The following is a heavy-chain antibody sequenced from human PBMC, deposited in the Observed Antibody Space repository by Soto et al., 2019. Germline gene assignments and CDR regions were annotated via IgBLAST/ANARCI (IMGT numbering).Heavy chain of an antibody. CDR1: GFTFDDYA. Sequence: EVQLVESGGSVIRPGGSLTLSCAASGFTFDDYAMTWVRQAPGKGLEWVAGVNWNGGITTYADSVKGRFTISRDNAKNSLSLQMNSLAGEDTALYYCAGAQWAAYYFDYWGQGALVTVSS. CDR2: VNWNGGIT. CDR3: AGAQWAAYYFDY. D-gene: IGHD1-26*01. J-gene: IGHJ4*02. V-gene: IGHV3-20*04.